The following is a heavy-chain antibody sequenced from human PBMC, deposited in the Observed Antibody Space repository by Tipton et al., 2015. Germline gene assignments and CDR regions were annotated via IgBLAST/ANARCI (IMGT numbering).Heavy chain of an antibody. D-gene: IGHD3-10*01. CDR3: ACGSPRGQLDY. Sequence: GSLRLSCAASGFTFSSYSMNWVRQAPGKGLEWIGEINHSGSTNYSPSLKSRVIVSVDKSNNRFSLRLTSLTAADTAVYFCACGSPRGQLDYWGQGTLVTVSS. J-gene: IGHJ4*02. CDR1: GFTFSSYS. V-gene: IGHV4-34*08. CDR2: INHSGST.